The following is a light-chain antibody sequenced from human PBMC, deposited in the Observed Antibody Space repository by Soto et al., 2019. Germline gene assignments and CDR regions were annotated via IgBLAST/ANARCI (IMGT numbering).Light chain of an antibody. J-gene: IGKJ1*01. CDR1: QTVTKNY. V-gene: IGKV3-20*01. Sequence: EIVLTQSTGTLSLSPGERVTLSCRASQTVTKNYLAWYQQHPGQAPRLLIFGASTRATGSPERFTGSGSGTDFNLTTSRLEPEDFAVYYCQQYGSPGTFGQGT. CDR2: GAS. CDR3: QQYGSPGT.